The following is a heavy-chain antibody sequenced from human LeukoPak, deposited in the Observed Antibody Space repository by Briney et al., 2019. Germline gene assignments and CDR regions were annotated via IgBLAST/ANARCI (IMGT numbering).Heavy chain of an antibody. V-gene: IGHV4-34*01. D-gene: IGHD2/OR15-2a*01. CDR2: INHSGST. Sequence: SETLSLTCAVYGGSFSGYYWSWIRQPPGKGLEWIGEINHSGSTNYNPSLKSRVTISVDTSKNQFSLKLSSVTAADTAVYYCARERGNIDYWGQGTLVTVSS. CDR3: ARERGNIDY. CDR1: GGSFSGYY. J-gene: IGHJ4*02.